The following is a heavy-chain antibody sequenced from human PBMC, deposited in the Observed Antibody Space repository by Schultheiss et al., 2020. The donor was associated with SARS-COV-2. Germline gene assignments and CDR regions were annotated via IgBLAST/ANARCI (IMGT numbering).Heavy chain of an antibody. V-gene: IGHV4-4*07. J-gene: IGHJ5*02. Sequence: SETLSLTCTVSGGSISSYYWSWIRQPAGKGLEWIGRIYTSGRTNYNPSLKSRVTISVDTSKNQFSLKLSSVTAADTAVYYCARDSSGYTWFDPWGQGTLVTVSS. CDR3: ARDSSGYTWFDP. D-gene: IGHD3-22*01. CDR1: GGSISSYY. CDR2: IYTSGRT.